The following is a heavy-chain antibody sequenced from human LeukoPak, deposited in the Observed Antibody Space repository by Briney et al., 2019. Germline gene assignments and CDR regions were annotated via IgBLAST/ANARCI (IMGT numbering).Heavy chain of an antibody. CDR3: ARQYYDVLTGFYIHFDY. CDR1: GYSFSNYW. J-gene: IGHJ4*02. CDR2: IWPGDSDT. D-gene: IGHD3-9*01. V-gene: IGHV5-51*01. Sequence: KLGESLKISCKGSGYSFSNYWIGWVRQMPGKGLEWMGIIWPGDSDTRYNPSFQGQVTISVDKSISTAYLQWSSLKASDTAIYYCARQYYDVLTGFYIHFDYWGQGTLVTVSS.